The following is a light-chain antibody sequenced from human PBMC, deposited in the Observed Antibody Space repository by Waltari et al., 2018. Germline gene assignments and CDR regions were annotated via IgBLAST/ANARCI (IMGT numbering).Light chain of an antibody. J-gene: IGKJ4*01. CDR1: QSVKSNE. CDR3: QQYGTPLT. CDR2: DTS. V-gene: IGKV3-20*01. Sequence: EIVLTQSPGTLSSSPGDRATLSCRASQSVKSNELAWYQQKPGQAPRLLIYDTSTRATGIPDRFSGSGSGTDFILTISRLEAEDFVLYYCQQYGTPLTFGGGTKVEIK.